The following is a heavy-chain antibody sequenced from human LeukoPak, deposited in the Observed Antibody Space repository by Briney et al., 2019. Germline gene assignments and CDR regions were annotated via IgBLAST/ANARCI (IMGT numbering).Heavy chain of an antibody. Sequence: PGGSLRLSCAASGFTFSSYSMNWVRRAPGKGLEWVSSISSSSSYIYYADSVKGRFTISRDNAKNSLYLQMNSLRAEDTAVYYCARDLGPGQRGVKFDYWGQGTLVTVSS. CDR3: ARDLGPGQRGVKFDY. CDR2: ISSSSSYI. CDR1: GFTFSSYS. D-gene: IGHD3-16*01. J-gene: IGHJ4*02. V-gene: IGHV3-21*01.